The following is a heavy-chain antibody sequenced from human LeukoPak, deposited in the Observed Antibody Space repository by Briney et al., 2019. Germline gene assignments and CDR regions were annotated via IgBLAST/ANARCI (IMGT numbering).Heavy chain of an antibody. Sequence: SETLSLTCAVYGGSFSGYYWSWIRQPPGKGLEWIGEINHSGSTNYNPSLKSRVTISVDTSKNQFSLKLSSVTAADTAVYYCAAGLYSSSWYPVGYWGQGTLVTVSS. CDR1: GGSFSGYY. J-gene: IGHJ4*02. D-gene: IGHD6-13*01. CDR3: AAGLYSSSWYPVGY. CDR2: INHSGST. V-gene: IGHV4-34*01.